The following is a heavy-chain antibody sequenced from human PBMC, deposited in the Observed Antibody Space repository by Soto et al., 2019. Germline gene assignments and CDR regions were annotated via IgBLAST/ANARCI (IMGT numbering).Heavy chain of an antibody. CDR1: GLTFSSNA. J-gene: IGHJ4*02. Sequence: EVQLLESGGGLVQPGGSLRPSCAPSGLTFSSNAMSWVRQAPGRGLVWVQAISGSGGSTDYADSVKGRFTISRDNSENPLYPQTTSLRAEDTAVYCGAKGKGWFGAFDYWGQGTLVTVAS. D-gene: IGHD3-10*01. CDR2: ISGSGGST. V-gene: IGHV3-23*01. CDR3: AKGKGWFGAFDY.